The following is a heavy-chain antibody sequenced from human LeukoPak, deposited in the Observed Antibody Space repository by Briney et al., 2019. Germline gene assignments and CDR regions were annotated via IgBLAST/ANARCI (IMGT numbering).Heavy chain of an antibody. CDR3: ASHRSGWYNFDS. D-gene: IGHD6-19*01. Sequence: SETLSLTCTVSDDSISDYYRGWIRQPPGKGLEWIGYFHNSGTSTYNPSLKSRVTISADTSKNQFSLKLSSVTAADTAVYYCASHRSGWYNFDSWGQGTLVTVSS. CDR1: DDSISDYY. CDR2: FHNSGTS. V-gene: IGHV4-59*08. J-gene: IGHJ4*02.